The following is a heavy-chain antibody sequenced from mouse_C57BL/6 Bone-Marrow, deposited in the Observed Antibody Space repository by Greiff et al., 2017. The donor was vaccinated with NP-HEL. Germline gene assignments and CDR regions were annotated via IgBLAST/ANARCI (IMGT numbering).Heavy chain of an antibody. CDR3: ARANPYYGSSPYFDY. CDR2: IHPNSGST. CDR1: GYTFTSYW. V-gene: IGHV1-64*01. D-gene: IGHD1-1*01. Sequence: VKLLESGAELVKPGASVKLSCKASGYTFTSYWMHWVKQRPGQGLEWIGMIHPNSGSTNYNEKFKSKATLTVDKSSSTAYMQLSSLTSEDSAVYYCARANPYYGSSPYFDYWGQGTTLTVSS. J-gene: IGHJ2*01.